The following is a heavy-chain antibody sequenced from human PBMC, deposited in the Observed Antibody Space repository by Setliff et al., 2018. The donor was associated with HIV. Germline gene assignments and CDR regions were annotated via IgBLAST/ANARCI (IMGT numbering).Heavy chain of an antibody. Sequence: SETLSLTCAVSGGSIMTGDWWSWVRQSPGKGLEWIGEISHSGSANYNPPLRSRVTMSVDKPNNQFSLKLSSVTAADTAVYYCARDYYDDTYYSPGIYYLYYMDVWGKGTTVTVSS. D-gene: IGHD3-10*01. V-gene: IGHV4-4*02. J-gene: IGHJ6*03. CDR2: ISHSGSA. CDR1: GGSIMTGDW. CDR3: ARDYYDDTYYSPGIYYLYYMDV.